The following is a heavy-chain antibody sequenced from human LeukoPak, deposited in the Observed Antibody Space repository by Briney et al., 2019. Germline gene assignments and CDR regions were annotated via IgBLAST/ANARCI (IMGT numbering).Heavy chain of an antibody. CDR1: GFTFSSYA. V-gene: IGHV3-23*01. J-gene: IGHJ4*02. CDR3: AKGIISSPRLSLYYFDY. CDR2: ISGSGGST. Sequence: GGSLRLSCAASGFTFSSYAMIWVRQAPGKGLEWVSAISGSGGSTYYADSVKGRFTISRDNSKNTLYLQMNSLRAEDTAVYYCAKGIISSPRLSLYYFDYWGQGTLVTVS. D-gene: IGHD6-13*01.